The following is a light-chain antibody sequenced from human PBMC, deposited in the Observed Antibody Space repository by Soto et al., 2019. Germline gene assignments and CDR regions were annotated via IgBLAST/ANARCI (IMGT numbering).Light chain of an antibody. CDR3: QQRSNWPRT. V-gene: IGKV3-11*01. Sequence: EIVLTQSPATLSLSPGERATLSCRASQSVSSYLAWYQQNPGQAPRLLIYDASNRATSIPARFSGSGSGTDFTLTISSLEPEDFAVYYCQQRSNWPRTFGQGTKVEIK. J-gene: IGKJ1*01. CDR1: QSVSSY. CDR2: DAS.